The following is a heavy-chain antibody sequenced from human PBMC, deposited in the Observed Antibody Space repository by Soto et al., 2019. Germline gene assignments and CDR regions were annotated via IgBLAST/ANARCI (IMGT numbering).Heavy chain of an antibody. Sequence: LSLTCAVSGGSISSGGYSWSWIRQPPGKGLEWIGYIYYSGSTNYNPSLKSRVTMSVDRSKNQFSLKLSSVTAADTAVYYCARVPDRWGQGTLVTVSS. J-gene: IGHJ5*02. CDR3: ARVPDR. D-gene: IGHD2-2*01. CDR1: GGSISSGGYS. CDR2: IYYSGST. V-gene: IGHV4-30-4*07.